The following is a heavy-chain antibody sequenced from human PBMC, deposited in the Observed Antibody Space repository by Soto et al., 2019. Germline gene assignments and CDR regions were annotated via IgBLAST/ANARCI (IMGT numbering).Heavy chain of an antibody. V-gene: IGHV4-30-4*01. J-gene: IGHJ6*02. D-gene: IGHD6-13*01. Sequence: SETLSLTCTVSGGSISSGDYYWSWIRQPPGKGLEWIGYIYYSGSTYYNPSLKSRVTISVDTSKNQFSLKLSSVTAADTAVYYCARARTIAAAGITGMDVWGQGTTVTVSS. CDR2: IYYSGST. CDR3: ARARTIAAAGITGMDV. CDR1: GGSISSGDYY.